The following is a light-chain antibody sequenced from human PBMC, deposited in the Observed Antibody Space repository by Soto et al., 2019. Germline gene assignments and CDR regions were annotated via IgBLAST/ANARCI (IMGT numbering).Light chain of an antibody. V-gene: IGKV2-30*01. CDR1: QSLAYIDGNTY. Sequence: EVVMTQSPLSLPVTLGQPASISCRSSQSLAYIDGNTYLTWFHQRPGQSPRRLIYYVSNRDSGVRERFVGSLSRTAVTLKISRVEAENAGIYSCMQSTHWPPYTFGQGTKLEIK. J-gene: IGKJ2*01. CDR3: MQSTHWPPYT. CDR2: YVS.